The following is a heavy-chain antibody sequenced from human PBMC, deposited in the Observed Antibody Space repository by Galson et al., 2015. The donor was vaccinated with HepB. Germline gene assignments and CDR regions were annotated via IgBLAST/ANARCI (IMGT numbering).Heavy chain of an antibody. CDR3: ARDASMVRGGSYWYFDL. CDR2: ISYDGSNK. V-gene: IGHV3-30*04. J-gene: IGHJ2*01. CDR1: GFTFSSYA. D-gene: IGHD3-10*01. Sequence: SLRLSCAASGFTFSSYAMHWVRQAPGKGLEWVAVISYDGSNKYYADSVKGRFTISRDNSKNTLYLQMNSLRAEDTAVYYCARDASMVRGGSYWYFDLWGRGTLVTVSS.